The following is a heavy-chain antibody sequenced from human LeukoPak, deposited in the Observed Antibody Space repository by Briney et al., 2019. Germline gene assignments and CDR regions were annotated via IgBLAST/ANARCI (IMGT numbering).Heavy chain of an antibody. CDR3: ARDIDSSDYYEN. CDR1: GFTFSSYS. V-gene: IGHV3-21*01. D-gene: IGHD3-22*01. CDR2: ISSSSSYI. Sequence: GGSLRLSCAASGFTFSSYSMNWVRQAPGKGLEWVSSISSSSSYIYYADSVKGRFTISRDNAKNSLYLQMNSLRAEDTAVYYCARDIDSSDYYENWGQGTLVTVSS. J-gene: IGHJ4*02.